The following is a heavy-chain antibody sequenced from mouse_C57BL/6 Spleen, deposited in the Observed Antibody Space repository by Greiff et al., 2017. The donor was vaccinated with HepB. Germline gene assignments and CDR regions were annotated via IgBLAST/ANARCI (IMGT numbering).Heavy chain of an antibody. CDR2: ISSGSSTI. CDR3: ARGGLDY. J-gene: IGHJ2*01. D-gene: IGHD3-3*01. CDR1: GFTFSDYG. V-gene: IGHV5-17*01. Sequence: EVQLVESGGGLVKPGGSLKLSCAASGFTFSDYGMHWVRQAPEKGLEWVAYISSGSSTIYYADTVTGRFTISRDNAKNTLFLQMTSLRSEDTAMYYCARGGLDYWGQGTTLTVSS.